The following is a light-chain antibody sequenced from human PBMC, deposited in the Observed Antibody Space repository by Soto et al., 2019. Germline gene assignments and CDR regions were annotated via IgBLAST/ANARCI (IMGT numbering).Light chain of an antibody. CDR3: CSYAGSSTSWV. CDR2: EDN. J-gene: IGLJ3*02. Sequence: QSVLTQPASVSGSPGQSITISCTGTRSDVGSYTLVSWYQQHPGRAPKLLIYEDNKRPSGVSNRLSGSKSGNTASLTISGLQADDEADYYCCSYAGSSTSWVFGGGTK. V-gene: IGLV2-23*01. CDR1: RSDVGSYTL.